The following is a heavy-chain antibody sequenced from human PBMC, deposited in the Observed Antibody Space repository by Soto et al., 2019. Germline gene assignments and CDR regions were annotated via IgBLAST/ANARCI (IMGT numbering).Heavy chain of an antibody. CDR2: MQPSSGRT. D-gene: IGHD1-26*01. CDR1: GYSFTSLD. Sequence: ASVKVSCKASGYSFTSLDINWVRQTTGQGLEWMGWMQPSSGRTGYAQKFQGRVTMTRDTSINTAYMELSSLTSDDSAFYYCARGVTAGVDYWGQGTLVTSPQ. V-gene: IGHV1-8*01. J-gene: IGHJ4*02. CDR3: ARGVTAGVDY.